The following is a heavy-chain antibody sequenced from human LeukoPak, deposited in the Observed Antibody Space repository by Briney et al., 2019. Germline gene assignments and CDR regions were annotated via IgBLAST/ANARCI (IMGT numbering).Heavy chain of an antibody. CDR3: ARVGGDYVDY. D-gene: IGHD1-26*01. CDR1: GGSISSSSYY. J-gene: IGHJ4*02. V-gene: IGHV4-61*05. Sequence: KPSETLSLTCTVSGGSISSSSYYWGWIRQPPGKGLEWIGYSYHSGGTNYNPSLKSRVTMSVDTSKNQFSLKLSSVTAADTAVYYCARVGGDYVDYWGLGTLVTVSS. CDR2: SYHSGGT.